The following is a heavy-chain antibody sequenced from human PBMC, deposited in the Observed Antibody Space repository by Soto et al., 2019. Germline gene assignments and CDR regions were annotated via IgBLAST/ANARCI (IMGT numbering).Heavy chain of an antibody. CDR2: IYYSGST. D-gene: IGHD3-9*01. CDR3: ARHPENDFDWLLPYWNY. CDR1: GGSISSSSYY. V-gene: IGHV4-39*01. J-gene: IGHJ4*02. Sequence: QLQLQESGPGLVKPSETLSLTCTVSGGSISSSSYYWGWIRQPPGKGLEWIGSIYYSGSTYYNPSLKSRVTISVDTSKNQFSLKLSSVTAADTAVYYCARHPENDFDWLLPYWNYWGQGTLVTVSS.